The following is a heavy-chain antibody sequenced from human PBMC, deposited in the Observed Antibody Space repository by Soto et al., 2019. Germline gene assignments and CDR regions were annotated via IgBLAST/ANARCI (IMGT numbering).Heavy chain of an antibody. CDR3: AGADYDFWSGYYSNFDY. J-gene: IGHJ4*02. CDR2: IYYSGST. CDR1: GGSISSYY. V-gene: IGHV4-59*01. Sequence: SETLSLTCTVSGGSISSYYWSWIRQPPGKGLEWIGYIYYSGSTNYNPSLKSRVTISVDTSKNQFSLKLSSVTAADTAVYYCAGADYDFWSGYYSNFDYWGQGTLVTVSS. D-gene: IGHD3-3*01.